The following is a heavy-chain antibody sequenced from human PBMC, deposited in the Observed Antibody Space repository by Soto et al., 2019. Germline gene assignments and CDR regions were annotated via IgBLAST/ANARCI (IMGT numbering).Heavy chain of an antibody. CDR2: INPTSGAT. CDR3: TRDPDYGDYWGYFFDY. D-gene: IGHD4-17*01. CDR1: GSTFPPSF. V-gene: IGHV1-2*02. Sequence: QVQLVQSGAEVKKPGASVKVSCKTSGSTFPPSFINWIRQAPGQGLEWMGWINPTSGATVSAQKFQDRVTMTRDTSISTAYMELRGLKSDDTAVYYCTRDPDYGDYWGYFFDYWGQGT. J-gene: IGHJ4*02.